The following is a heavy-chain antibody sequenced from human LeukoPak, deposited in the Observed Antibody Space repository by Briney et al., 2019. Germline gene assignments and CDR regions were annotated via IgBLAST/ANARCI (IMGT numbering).Heavy chain of an antibody. D-gene: IGHD3-16*01. CDR2: ISGSGGST. J-gene: IGHJ4*02. V-gene: IGHV3-23*01. CDR3: AKGYYDYVWGTYYFDY. Sequence: GGSLRLSCAASGFTFSSYAMSWVRQAPGKGLEWVSAISGSGGSTYYADSVKGRFTISRDNSRDTLYLQMNSLRAEDTAVYYCAKGYYDYVWGTYYFDYWGQGTLVTVSS. CDR1: GFTFSSYA.